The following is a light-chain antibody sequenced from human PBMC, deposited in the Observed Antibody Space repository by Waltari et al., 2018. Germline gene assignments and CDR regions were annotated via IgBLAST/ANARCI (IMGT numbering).Light chain of an antibody. Sequence: DIVMTQSPDSLAVSLGERATLNCKSSQSVLYSSNNKSYLAWYQQKPGQSPKLLIYWASTRESGVPDRFSGSGSGTDFTLTISSLQAEDVAVYYCQQYYTTPWTFGQGTKVEIK. J-gene: IGKJ1*01. CDR2: WAS. V-gene: IGKV4-1*01. CDR3: QQYYTTPWT. CDR1: QSVLYSSNNKSY.